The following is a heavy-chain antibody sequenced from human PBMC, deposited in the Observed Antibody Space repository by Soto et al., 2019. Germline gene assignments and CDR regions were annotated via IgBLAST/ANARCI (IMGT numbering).Heavy chain of an antibody. CDR3: AKSSRYCSGGGCFYYFDY. J-gene: IGHJ4*02. CDR1: GFSIGSSA. D-gene: IGHD2-15*01. CDR2: IGGNGVTT. Sequence: EVQLLESGGGLVQPGGSRRLSCAASGFSIGSSAWSWVRQAPGKGLDWVSTIGGNGVTTFYADSAKGRFTISRDISRNTVFLQMSSLRAEDTALYYCAKSSRYCSGGGCFYYFDYWGQGTLVTVSS. V-gene: IGHV3-23*01.